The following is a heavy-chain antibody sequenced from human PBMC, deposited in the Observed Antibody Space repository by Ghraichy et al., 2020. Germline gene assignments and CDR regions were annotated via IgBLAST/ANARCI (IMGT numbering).Heavy chain of an antibody. J-gene: IGHJ6*02. D-gene: IGHD3-9*01. V-gene: IGHV4-61*01. CDR1: SVSVSSPNYY. CDR3: ARVFHYTMDV. CDR2: IYYSGST. Sequence: LNISCTVSSVSVSSPNYYWTWIRRPPGRELEWIASIYYSGSTNYNPSLMSRVTISLDTSKNQLSLTLTSVTASDTAVYYCARVFHYTMDVWGQVTTVTVSS.